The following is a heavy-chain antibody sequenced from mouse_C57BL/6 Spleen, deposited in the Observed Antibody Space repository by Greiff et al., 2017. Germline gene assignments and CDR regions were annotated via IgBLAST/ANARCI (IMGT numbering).Heavy chain of an antibody. D-gene: IGHD2-4*01. CDR2: ISSGGDYI. V-gene: IGHV5-9-1*02. Sequence: EVQGVESGEGLVKPGGSLKLSCAASGFTFSSYAMSWVRQTPEKRLEWVAYISSGGDYIYYADTVKGRFTISRDNARNTLYLQMSSLKSEDTAMYYCTRGHDFHWYFDVWGTGTTVTVSS. J-gene: IGHJ1*03. CDR1: GFTFSSYA. CDR3: TRGHDFHWYFDV.